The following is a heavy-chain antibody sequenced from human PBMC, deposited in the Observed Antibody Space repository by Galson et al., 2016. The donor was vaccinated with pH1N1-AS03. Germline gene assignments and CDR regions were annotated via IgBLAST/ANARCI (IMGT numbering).Heavy chain of an antibody. D-gene: IGHD6-13*01. Sequence: SVKVSCKASGYTFTTYAIHWVRQAPGQGLEWMAWINTDSGGTDYAQKFQGRVTMTRDASISTTYMELSSLRSDDTAVYYCVRGSPHSSSTNYAFEFWGRGTMVTVSS. J-gene: IGHJ3*01. CDR2: INTDSGGT. V-gene: IGHV1-2*02. CDR1: GYTFTTYA. CDR3: VRGSPHSSSTNYAFEF.